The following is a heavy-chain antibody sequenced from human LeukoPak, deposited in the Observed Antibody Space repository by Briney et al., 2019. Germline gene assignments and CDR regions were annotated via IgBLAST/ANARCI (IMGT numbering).Heavy chain of an antibody. D-gene: IGHD3-22*01. V-gene: IGHV3-48*03. Sequence: PGGSLRLSCAASGFTFSSYEMNWVRQAPGKGLEWVSYISSGGSTIYYADSVKGRFTISRDNAKNSLYLQMNCLRAEDTAVYYCARDTYYYDSSGYYYPGGSDCWGQGTLVTVSS. CDR3: ARDTYYYDSSGYYYPGGSDC. J-gene: IGHJ4*02. CDR2: ISSGGSTI. CDR1: GFTFSSYE.